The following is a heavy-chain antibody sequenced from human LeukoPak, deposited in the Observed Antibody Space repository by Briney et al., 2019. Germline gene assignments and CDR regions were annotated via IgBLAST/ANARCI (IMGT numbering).Heavy chain of an antibody. J-gene: IGHJ4*02. V-gene: IGHV4-59*01. CDR1: GGSISGYF. CDR2: IYYSGNT. D-gene: IGHD2-21*02. CDR3: ARAECGGDCYLDY. Sequence: SETLSLTCTVSGGSISGYFWSWIRQPPGKGLEWIGYIYYSGNTNYNPSLKSRVTISVDTSKNQFSLKLSSVTAADTAVYYCARAECGGDCYLDYWGQGTLVTVSS.